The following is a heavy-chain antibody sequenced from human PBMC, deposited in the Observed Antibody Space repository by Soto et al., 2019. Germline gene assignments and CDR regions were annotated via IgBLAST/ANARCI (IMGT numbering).Heavy chain of an antibody. CDR2: ISAYNGNT. D-gene: IGHD6-19*01. V-gene: IGHV1-18*01. Sequence: GASVKVSCKASGYTFTIYGISWVRQAPGQGLEWMGWISAYNGNTNYAQKLQGRVTMTTDTSTSTAYMELRSLRSDDTAVYYCARRPSRYSSGWYTSWGQGTLVTVSS. CDR3: ARRPSRYSSGWYTS. CDR1: GYTFTIYG. J-gene: IGHJ5*02.